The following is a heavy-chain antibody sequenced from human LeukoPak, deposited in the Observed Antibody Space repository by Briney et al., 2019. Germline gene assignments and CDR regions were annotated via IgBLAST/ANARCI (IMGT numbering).Heavy chain of an antibody. CDR3: ARHSIGSGNYFGSGTYYNNGMDV. CDR2: IFYTGST. J-gene: IGHJ6*02. CDR1: GGSISSYY. D-gene: IGHD3-10*01. V-gene: IGHV4-59*08. Sequence: SETLYLTCTVSGGSISSYYWSWIRQPPGKGLEWIGYIFYTGSTKYNPSLKSRVTISVDTSKHHLSLKLSSVTAADTAVYYCARHSIGSGNYFGSGTYYNNGMDVWGQGTTVTVSS.